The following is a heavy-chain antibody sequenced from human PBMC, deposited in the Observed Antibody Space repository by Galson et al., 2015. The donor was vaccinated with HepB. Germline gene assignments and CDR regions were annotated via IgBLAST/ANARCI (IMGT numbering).Heavy chain of an antibody. CDR1: GFTFSSYG. CDR2: IWYDGSNK. CDR3: ARGQYYGSGTWFYYMDV. J-gene: IGHJ6*03. D-gene: IGHD3-10*01. V-gene: IGHV3-33*01. Sequence: LRLSCAASGFTFSSYGMHWVRQAPGKGLEWVAVIWYDGSNKYYADSVKGRFTISRDNSKNTLYLQMNSLRAEDTAVYYCARGQYYGSGTWFYYMDVWGKGTTVTVSS.